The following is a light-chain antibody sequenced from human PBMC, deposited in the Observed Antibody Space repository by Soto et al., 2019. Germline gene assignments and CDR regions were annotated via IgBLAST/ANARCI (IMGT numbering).Light chain of an antibody. J-gene: IGKJ2*01. CDR3: QQRSNWPHT. V-gene: IGKV3-11*01. Sequence: EIVSTQSPATLSLSPGERATLSCRASQSVSSYLAWYQQKPGQAPRLLIYDASKRATVIPARFSGSGSGTDFTLTISSLVPEDSEVYYCQQRSNWPHTFGQGTKIQIK. CDR1: QSVSSY. CDR2: DAS.